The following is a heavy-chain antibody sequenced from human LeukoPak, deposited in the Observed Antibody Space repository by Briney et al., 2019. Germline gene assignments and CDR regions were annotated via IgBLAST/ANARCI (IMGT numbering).Heavy chain of an antibody. Sequence: SETLSLTCTVSGGSISSGDYYWSWIRQPPGKGLEWIGYIYYSGSTYYNPSLKSRVTISVDTSKNQFSLKLSSVTAADTAVYYCARGGIVGATTWDYWGQGTLVTVSS. CDR2: IYYSGST. CDR3: ARGGIVGATTWDY. J-gene: IGHJ4*02. D-gene: IGHD1-26*01. V-gene: IGHV4-30-4*08. CDR1: GGSISSGDYY.